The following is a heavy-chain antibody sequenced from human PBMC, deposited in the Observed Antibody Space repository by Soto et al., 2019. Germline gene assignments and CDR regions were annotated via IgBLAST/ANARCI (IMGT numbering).Heavy chain of an antibody. CDR2: IYYSGST. J-gene: IGHJ4*02. CDR1: GGSISSYY. Sequence: SETLSLTCTVSGGSISSYYRSWIRQPPGKGLEWIGYIYYSGSTNYNPSPKNRVTISVDTTKNQFSLKLSSVTAADTAAYYWGVGGWLQSPLDYWGQGTLVTVSS. CDR3: GVGGWLQSPLDY. D-gene: IGHD5-12*01. V-gene: IGHV4-59*01.